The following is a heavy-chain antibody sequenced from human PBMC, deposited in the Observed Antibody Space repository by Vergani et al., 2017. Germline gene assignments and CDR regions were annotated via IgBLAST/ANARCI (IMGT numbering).Heavy chain of an antibody. Sequence: EVQLVESGGGLVKPGGSLRLSCAASGFTSSSYTMNWVRQAQGKGLEWVSSISISSSYRYYAYSVKCRFTISRDNAKNSLYLQMNSLRAEDTAVYYCARDGSYDSRGLVDYWGQGTLVTVSS. CDR2: ISISSSYR. V-gene: IGHV3-21*01. CDR3: ARDGSYDSRGLVDY. J-gene: IGHJ4*02. CDR1: GFTSSSYT. D-gene: IGHD3-22*01.